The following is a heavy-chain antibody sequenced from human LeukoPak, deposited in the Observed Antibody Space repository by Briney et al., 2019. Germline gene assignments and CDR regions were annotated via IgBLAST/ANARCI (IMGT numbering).Heavy chain of an antibody. D-gene: IGHD1-26*01. CDR3: ARHLGAGRGEIVS. J-gene: IGHJ4*02. Sequence: ASVKVSCKASGYSFTYYWMGWVRQKPGKGLEWVGIIHPSDSDTSYSPSFQGRVTISVHKTISTAYLQWSRLKASDIAMYYFARHLGAGRGEIVSWCQGTLVTVTS. CDR2: IHPSDSDT. CDR1: GYSFTYYW. V-gene: IGHV5-51*01.